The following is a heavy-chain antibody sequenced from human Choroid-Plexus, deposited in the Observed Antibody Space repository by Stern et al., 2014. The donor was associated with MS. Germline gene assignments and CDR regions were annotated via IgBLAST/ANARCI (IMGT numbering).Heavy chain of an antibody. CDR1: GFTLGSCA. J-gene: IGHJ5*02. Sequence: VQLVESGGGVVQPGRPLRLSCVASGFTLGSCAMHWVRQAPGKGLEWVEGVSYDGRNKYYADSVKGRFTLSRDNSQNTLYMQMSSLRPEDTAVYYCAKDRQYLTYFFDHWGQGSLVTVSS. V-gene: IGHV3-30*18. D-gene: IGHD2/OR15-2a*01. CDR3: AKDRQYLTYFFDH. CDR2: VSYDGRNK.